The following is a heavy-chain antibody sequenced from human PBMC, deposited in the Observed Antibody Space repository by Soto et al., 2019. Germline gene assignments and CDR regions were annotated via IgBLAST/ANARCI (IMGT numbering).Heavy chain of an antibody. CDR3: ARRYGPGFDY. V-gene: IGHV4-31*03. CDR2: IFHSGRT. D-gene: IGHD4-17*01. CDR1: GDSMSNRYYY. Sequence: SETLSLTCTVSGDSMSNRYYYWSWVRQNPGKGLEWIGHIFHSGRTYYSPSLKSRVTISVDTSKNQFSLNLSSVTAADTAIYYCARRYGPGFDYWGQGTLVTVSS. J-gene: IGHJ4*02.